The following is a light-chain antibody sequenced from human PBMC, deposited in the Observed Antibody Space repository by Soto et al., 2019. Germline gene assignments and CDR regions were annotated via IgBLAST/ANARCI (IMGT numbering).Light chain of an antibody. CDR3: QQYGNSPT. CDR2: GAS. V-gene: IGKV3-20*01. J-gene: IGKJ3*01. CDR1: QSVSSSY. Sequence: EIVLTQSPGTLSLSPGERGTLSCRASQSVSSSYLAWYQQKPGQAPRLLIYGASSRATGIPDRFSGSGSGTEFSLTISRLEPEDFAVYYCQQYGNSPTFGPGTKVEIK.